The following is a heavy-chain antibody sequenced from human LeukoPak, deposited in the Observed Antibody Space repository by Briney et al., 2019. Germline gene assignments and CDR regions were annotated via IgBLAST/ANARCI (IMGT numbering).Heavy chain of an antibody. V-gene: IGHV1-2*06. J-gene: IGHJ4*02. CDR1: GYTFTSYY. D-gene: IGHD3-10*01. CDR2: INPNSGGT. CDR3: ARLAESRWFGESPLDY. Sequence: ASVKVSCKASGYTFTSYYMHWVRQAPGQGLEWMGRINPNSGGTNYAQKFQGRVTMTRDTSISTAYMELCRLRSDDTAVYYCARLAESRWFGESPLDYWGQGTLVTVSS.